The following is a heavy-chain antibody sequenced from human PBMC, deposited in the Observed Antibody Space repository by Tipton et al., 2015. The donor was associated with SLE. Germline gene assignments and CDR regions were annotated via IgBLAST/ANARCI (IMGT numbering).Heavy chain of an antibody. CDR2: IYHSGSI. V-gene: IGHV4-38-2*01. CDR1: GYSITSDNY. J-gene: IGHJ4*02. D-gene: IGHD3-16*01. Sequence: LSLTCVVSGYSITSDNYWDWIRQPPGKGLEWIGSIYHSGSIYYNPPFESRVTLSIDTSKNQFSLKLTSVTAADTAVYYCARKISVPAWGDYFDYWGLGTRVIVSS. CDR3: ARKISVPAWGDYFDY.